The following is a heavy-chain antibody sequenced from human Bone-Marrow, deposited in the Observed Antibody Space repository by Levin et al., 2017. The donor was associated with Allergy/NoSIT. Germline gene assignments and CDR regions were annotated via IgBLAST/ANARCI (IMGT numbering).Heavy chain of an antibody. CDR2: ISSSSSNI. CDR1: GFNFSIYG. D-gene: IGHD3-9*01. Sequence: GESLKISCAASGFNFSIYGMNWVRQAPGKWLEWVSSISSSSSNIYHADSLKGRFTISRDNAKNSLYLQMKSLRAEDTAVYYCARDRTNGILTNYGLDVWGQGTTVTVSS. V-gene: IGHV3-21*04. CDR3: ARDRTNGILTNYGLDV. J-gene: IGHJ6*02.